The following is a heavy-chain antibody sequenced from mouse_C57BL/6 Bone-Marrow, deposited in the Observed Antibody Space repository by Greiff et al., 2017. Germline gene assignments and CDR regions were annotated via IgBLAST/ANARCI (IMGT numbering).Heavy chain of an antibody. CDR1: GYTFTSYW. J-gene: IGHJ3*01. V-gene: IGHV1-61*01. Sequence: QVQLQQPGAELVRPGSSVKLSCKASGYTFTSYWMDWVKQRPGQGLEWIGHIYPSDSETHYNQKFKDKATLTVDKSSSTAYMQLSSLTSEDSAVYYCARDYYSSRGFAYWGQGTLVTVSA. CDR2: IYPSDSET. CDR3: ARDYYSSRGFAY. D-gene: IGHD1-1*01.